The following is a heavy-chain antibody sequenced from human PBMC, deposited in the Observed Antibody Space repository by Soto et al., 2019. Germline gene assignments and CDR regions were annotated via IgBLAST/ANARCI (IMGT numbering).Heavy chain of an antibody. J-gene: IGHJ4*02. Sequence: SETLSLTCAVYGGSFSGYYWSWIRQPPGKGLEWIGEINHSGSTNYNPSLKSRVTISVDTSKNQFSLKLSSVTAADTAVYYCARLPPYSSSSGLKDYWGQGTLVTVSS. V-gene: IGHV4-34*01. CDR2: INHSGST. CDR1: GGSFSGYY. CDR3: ARLPPYSSSSGLKDY. D-gene: IGHD6-6*01.